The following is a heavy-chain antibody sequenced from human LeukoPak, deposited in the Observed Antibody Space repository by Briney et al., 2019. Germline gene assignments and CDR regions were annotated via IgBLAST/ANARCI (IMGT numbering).Heavy chain of an antibody. CDR3: ARSETYYYDSSGYSNGMDV. CDR2: ISSSGSTI. CDR1: GFTFSDYY. J-gene: IGHJ6*02. D-gene: IGHD3-22*01. V-gene: IGHV3-11*04. Sequence: GGSLRLSCAASGFTFSDYYMSWIRQAPGKGLEWVSYISSSGSTIYYADSVKGRFTISRDNSKNTLYLQMGSLRAEDMAVYYCARSETYYYDSSGYSNGMDVWGQGTTVTVSS.